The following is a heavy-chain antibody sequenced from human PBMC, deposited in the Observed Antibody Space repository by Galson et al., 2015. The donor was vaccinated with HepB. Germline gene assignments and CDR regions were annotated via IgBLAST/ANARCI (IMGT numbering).Heavy chain of an antibody. D-gene: IGHD6-13*01. Sequence: SLRLSCTASGFTFSSYSMNWVRQAPGKGLEWVSSISSSSSYIYYADSVKGRFTISRDNAKNSLYLQMNSLRAEDTAVYYCARDRMGVGQQLVLYYYGMDVWGQGTTVTVSS. J-gene: IGHJ6*02. CDR1: GFTFSSYS. CDR2: ISSSSSYI. CDR3: ARDRMGVGQQLVLYYYGMDV. V-gene: IGHV3-21*01.